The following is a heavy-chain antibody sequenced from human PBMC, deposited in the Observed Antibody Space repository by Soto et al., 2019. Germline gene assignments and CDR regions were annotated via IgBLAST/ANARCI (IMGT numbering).Heavy chain of an antibody. Sequence: SETLSLTCSVSCGSISGSYWSWIRQSPGKGLEWLGYVYYTGSTNYSPSLRSRVSISVDTSKNESSLRLSSVTAADTAVYFCARSVAVPGAHIDYWGQGTQVTVSS. D-gene: IGHD6-19*01. CDR3: ARSVAVPGAHIDY. J-gene: IGHJ4*02. CDR2: VYYTGST. CDR1: CGSISGSY. V-gene: IGHV4-59*01.